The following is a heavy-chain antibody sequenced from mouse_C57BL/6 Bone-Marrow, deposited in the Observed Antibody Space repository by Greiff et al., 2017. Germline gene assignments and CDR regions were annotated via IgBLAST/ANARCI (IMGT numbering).Heavy chain of an antibody. CDR1: GYTFTSYW. J-gene: IGHJ2*01. CDR2: FHPSDSDT. V-gene: IGHV1-74*01. D-gene: IGHD4-1*01. CDR3: AIRANWDYFDY. Sequence: QVQLKESGAELVKPGASVKVSCKASGYTFTSYWMHWVKQRPGPGLVWIWRFHPSDSDTNYNQKFKSKATLTVDKSSSTAYMQLSSLTSADSAVYYCAIRANWDYFDYWGQGTTLTVSA.